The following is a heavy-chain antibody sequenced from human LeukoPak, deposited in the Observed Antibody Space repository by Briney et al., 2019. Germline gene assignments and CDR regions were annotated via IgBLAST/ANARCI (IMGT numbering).Heavy chain of an antibody. J-gene: IGHJ3*02. Sequence: GSLRLSCAASGFTFSSYWMSWVRQAPGKGLEWIGYIYYSGSTNYNPSLKSRVTISVDTSKNQFSLKLSSVTAADTAVYYCARIVGARAWAFDIWGQGTMVTVSS. V-gene: IGHV4-59*01. D-gene: IGHD1-26*01. CDR2: IYYSGST. CDR1: GFTFSSYW. CDR3: ARIVGARAWAFDI.